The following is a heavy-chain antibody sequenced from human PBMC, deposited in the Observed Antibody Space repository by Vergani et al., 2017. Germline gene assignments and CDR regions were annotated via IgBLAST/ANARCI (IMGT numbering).Heavy chain of an antibody. J-gene: IGHJ2*01. CDR2: IYNSGNG. D-gene: IGHD3-10*01. Sequence: QMQLQESGPGLVKASETLSLTCTVSGDSIISRSYYWGWIRQPPGKGLEWIGSIYNSGNGDSSSSLKSRVTISADTSKNQFSLRLTSVTAADTAVYYCASGKYYSGSTSHFRGRYFDVWRRGTLVTVPS. CDR3: ASGKYYSGSTSHFRGRYFDV. CDR1: GDSIISRSYY. V-gene: IGHV4-39*01.